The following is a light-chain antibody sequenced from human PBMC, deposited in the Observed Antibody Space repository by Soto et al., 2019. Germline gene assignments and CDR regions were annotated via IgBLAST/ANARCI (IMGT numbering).Light chain of an antibody. CDR2: EVR. V-gene: IGLV2-23*02. Sequence: QSALTQPASVSGSPGQSLSISCTGASSDVGRYDLVSWYQQHPDKAPKLIIYEVRKRPSGVSDRFSGSRSGNTASLTISGLQAEDEADYYCCSYAGSDYVFGTGTQLTVL. CDR1: SSDVGRYDL. J-gene: IGLJ1*01. CDR3: CSYAGSDYV.